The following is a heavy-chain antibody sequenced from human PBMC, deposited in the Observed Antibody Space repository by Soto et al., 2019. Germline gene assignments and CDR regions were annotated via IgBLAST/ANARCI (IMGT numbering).Heavy chain of an antibody. Sequence: QVQLVQSGAEVKKPGASVKVSGKASGYTFTSYAMHWVRQAPGQRLEWMGWINAGNGNTKYSQKFQGRVTITRDTSANTAYMELSSLRSEDTAVYYCARGYGGPIGWFDPWGQGTLVTVSS. V-gene: IGHV1-3*01. J-gene: IGHJ5*02. D-gene: IGHD3-16*01. CDR2: INAGNGNT. CDR3: ARGYGGPIGWFDP. CDR1: GYTFTSYA.